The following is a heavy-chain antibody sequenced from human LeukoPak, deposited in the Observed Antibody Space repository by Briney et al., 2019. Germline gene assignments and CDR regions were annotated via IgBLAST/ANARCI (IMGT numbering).Heavy chain of an antibody. J-gene: IGHJ4*02. V-gene: IGHV1-2*02. CDR3: VREGITKAFDL. D-gene: IGHD1-14*01. CDR1: GFTFTDYY. CDR2: INPHSGVT. Sequence: ASVKVSRKASGFTFTDYYMHWVRLAPGQGLEWMGYINPHSGVTSFPQKSRGRVTLTTDTSISAAYMELSSLISDDTAMYYCVREGITKAFDLWGQGALVTVSS.